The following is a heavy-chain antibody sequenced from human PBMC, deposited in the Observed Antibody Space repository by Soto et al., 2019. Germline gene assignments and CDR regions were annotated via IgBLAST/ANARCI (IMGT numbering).Heavy chain of an antibody. CDR1: GSTFNNYS. D-gene: IGHD4-4*01. CDR2: ITGAGGST. Sequence: QLLESGGGLVQPGGSLRLSCAASGSTFNNYSMSWVRQAPGKGLEWIGAITGAGGSTYNADSVKGRFSISRDNSKKTVYLQLDSLRVEDTAVYYCAKGHSDSFGNYDYFGMDVWGQGTTVTVSS. CDR3: AKGHSDSFGNYDYFGMDV. J-gene: IGHJ6*02. V-gene: IGHV3-23*01.